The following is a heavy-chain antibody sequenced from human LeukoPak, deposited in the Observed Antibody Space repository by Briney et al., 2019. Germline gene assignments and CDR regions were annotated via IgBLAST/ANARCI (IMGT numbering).Heavy chain of an antibody. D-gene: IGHD2/OR15-2a*01. CDR1: GISFSTYG. CDR2: IWYDGTNR. J-gene: IGHJ4*02. V-gene: IGHV3-33*01. CDR3: ARDIPFSRLDY. Sequence: GRSLRLSCAASGISFSTYGMHWVRQTPGKGLEWVAFIWYDGTNRKYSDAVKGRFTISRDNSRNTLYLEMTSLRAEDSAVYYCARDIPFSRLDYWGQGTQVTVSS.